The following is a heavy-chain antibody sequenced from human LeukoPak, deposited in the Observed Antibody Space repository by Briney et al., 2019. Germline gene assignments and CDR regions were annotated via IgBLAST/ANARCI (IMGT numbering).Heavy chain of an antibody. CDR3: AKDRGLRYSWVDY. D-gene: IGHD3-9*01. CDR1: GLTISNNW. V-gene: IGHV3-7*01. J-gene: IGHJ4*02. Sequence: GGSLRLSCADSGLTISNNWMSWVRQAPGKGLEWVANIKLDGSEQYYVDSVKGRFTISRDNGKNLLYLQMNSLRAEDTAVYYCAKDRGLRYSWVDYWGQGTLVTVSS. CDR2: IKLDGSEQ.